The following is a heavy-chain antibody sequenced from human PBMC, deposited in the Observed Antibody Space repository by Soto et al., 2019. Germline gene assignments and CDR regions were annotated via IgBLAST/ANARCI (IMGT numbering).Heavy chain of an antibody. CDR1: GFTFSAYG. D-gene: IGHD3-3*01. V-gene: IGHV3-30*18. CDR2: ISYNGRNK. CDR3: GKDGSLEVPDVSLEEYFFDH. J-gene: IGHJ4*02. Sequence: QVQLVESGGGVVQAGKSLRLSCAASGFTFSAYGMHWVRQAPGKGLEWVAVISYNGRNKYYVDSVKGRFSVSRDDSKNTVYRQMDSVGPEDTAVYYCGKDGSLEVPDVSLEEYFFDHWGQGTLVSVSS.